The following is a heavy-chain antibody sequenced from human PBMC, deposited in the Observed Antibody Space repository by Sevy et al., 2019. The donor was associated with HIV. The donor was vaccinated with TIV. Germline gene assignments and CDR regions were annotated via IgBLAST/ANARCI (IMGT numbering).Heavy chain of an antibody. V-gene: IGHV4-39*01. J-gene: IGHJ3*01. CDR1: GDSXXXXXSY. CDR3: AKTQXXXXXXXXXXXX. Sequence: SETLSLTXTVXGDSXXXXXSYWGWIRQPPGXGXEWIGVIXXSGTTYYSPSLKSRVTMSVDTSKNQFSLRLRSVTAAXXAVYYCAKTQXXXXXXXXXXXXWGXXTMVTVSS. CDR2: IXXSGTT.